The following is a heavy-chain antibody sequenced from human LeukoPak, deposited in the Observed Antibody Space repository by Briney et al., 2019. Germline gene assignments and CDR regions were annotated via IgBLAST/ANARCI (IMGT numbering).Heavy chain of an antibody. J-gene: IGHJ2*01. Sequence: GGSLRLSCAASGFTLRNYWMSWVRQAPGKGLEWVANIKRDGSEKNYVDSVKGRFTISRDNAKNSFYLQMNSLRDEDTAVYYCASDGVADLWGRGTLVIVSS. D-gene: IGHD2-15*01. CDR1: GFTLRNYW. CDR2: IKRDGSEK. V-gene: IGHV3-7*01. CDR3: ASDGVADL.